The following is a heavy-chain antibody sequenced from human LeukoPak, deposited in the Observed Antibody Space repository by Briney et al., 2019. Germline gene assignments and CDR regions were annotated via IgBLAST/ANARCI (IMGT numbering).Heavy chain of an antibody. CDR3: ARQTYYYDSSGYYYLFDY. J-gene: IGHJ4*02. D-gene: IGHD3-22*01. Sequence: SETLSLTCSVSGDSISSYYWSWIRQPAGKGLEWIGRIYTSGSTYYNPSLKSRVTISVDTSKNQFSLKLSSVTAADTAVYYCARQTYYYDSSGYYYLFDYWGQGTLVTVSS. V-gene: IGHV4-4*07. CDR1: GDSISSYY. CDR2: IYTSGST.